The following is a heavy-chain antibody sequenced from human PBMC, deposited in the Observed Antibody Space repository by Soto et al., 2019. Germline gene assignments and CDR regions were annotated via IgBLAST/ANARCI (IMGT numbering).Heavy chain of an antibody. CDR2: IYYSGST. J-gene: IGHJ5*02. CDR3: SRDYYDSSDYTTNWFDP. CDR1: GGSISSYY. V-gene: IGHV4-59*08. Sequence: SETLSLTCTVSGGSISSYYWSWIRQPPGKGLEWIGYIYYSGSTNYNPSLKSRVTISVDTSKNQFSLKLSSVTAADTAVYYCSRDYYDSSDYTTNWFDPWGQGTLVTVSS. D-gene: IGHD3-22*01.